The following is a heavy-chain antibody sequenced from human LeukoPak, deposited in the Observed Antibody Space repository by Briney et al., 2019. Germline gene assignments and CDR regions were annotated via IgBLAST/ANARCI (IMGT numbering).Heavy chain of an antibody. CDR1: GASMKSNNW. CDR2: ISHSGST. CDR3: ARFGTYYYDSSGYPPFYYYYYYMDV. Sequence: SETLSLTCAVSGASMKSNNWWTWVRQPPGKGLEWIGEISHSGSTNYNPSLKSRVTISVDTSKNQFSLKLSSVTAADTAVYYCARFGTYYYDSSGYPPFYYYYYYMDVWGKGTTVTVSS. D-gene: IGHD3-22*01. V-gene: IGHV4-4*02. J-gene: IGHJ6*03.